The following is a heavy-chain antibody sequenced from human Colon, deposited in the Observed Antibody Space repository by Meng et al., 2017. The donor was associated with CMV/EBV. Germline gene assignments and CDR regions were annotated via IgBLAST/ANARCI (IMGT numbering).Heavy chain of an antibody. CDR3: ARGRWDIGFDS. Sequence: QVHLVESGGDSVKPWGSLRLSCAASGFSVSDYYVSWIRQAPGKGLEWISFIGGGAGVTYYAFSLKCRFTISRDNARQSLYLQMASLRVEDTAIYYCARGRWDIGFDSWGQGALVTVSS. V-gene: IGHV3-11*01. D-gene: IGHD1-26*01. J-gene: IGHJ4*02. CDR1: GFSVSDYY. CDR2: IGGGAGVT.